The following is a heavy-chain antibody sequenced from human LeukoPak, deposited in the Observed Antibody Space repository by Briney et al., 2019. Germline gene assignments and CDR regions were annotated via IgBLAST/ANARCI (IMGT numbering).Heavy chain of an antibody. CDR3: AREKGDDFWSGHPYMDV. Sequence: SETLSLTCTVSGGSISSYYWSWIRQPPGKGLEWIGYIYYSGSTNYNPSLKSRVTISVDTSKNQFSLKLSSVTAADTAVYYCAREKGDDFWSGHPYMDVWGKGTTVTVSS. CDR2: IYYSGST. V-gene: IGHV4-59*01. J-gene: IGHJ6*03. CDR1: GGSISSYY. D-gene: IGHD3-3*01.